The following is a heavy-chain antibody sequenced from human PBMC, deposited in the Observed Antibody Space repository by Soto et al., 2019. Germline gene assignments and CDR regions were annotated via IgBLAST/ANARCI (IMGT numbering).Heavy chain of an antibody. CDR2: IRSKANSYAT. CDR1: GFTFSGSA. D-gene: IGHD3-22*01. CDR3: TRHNYYDSTGYYPAAD. Sequence: EVQLVESGGGLVQPGGSLKLSCAASGFTFSGSAMHWVRQASGKGLEWVGRIRSKANSYATAYAASVKGRFTISRDDSKNTAYLQMNSLKTEDTAVYYCTRHNYYDSTGYYPAADWGQGTLGTVSS. J-gene: IGHJ4*02. V-gene: IGHV3-73*01.